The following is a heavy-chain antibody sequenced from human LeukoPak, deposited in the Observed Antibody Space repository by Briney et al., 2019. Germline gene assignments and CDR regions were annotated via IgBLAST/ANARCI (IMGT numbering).Heavy chain of an antibody. CDR1: GFSVSRSY. Sequence: GGSLRLSCAASGFSVSRSYMNWVRQAPGRGLEWVSVIYSSGSAFYADSVKDRFITSRDNSKNTLFLQMNRLAGEDTAVYYCSRDTHDDFWSGFSETWGQGTLVTVSS. CDR3: SRDTHDDFWSGFSET. D-gene: IGHD3-3*01. V-gene: IGHV3-66*01. CDR2: IYSSGSA. J-gene: IGHJ5*02.